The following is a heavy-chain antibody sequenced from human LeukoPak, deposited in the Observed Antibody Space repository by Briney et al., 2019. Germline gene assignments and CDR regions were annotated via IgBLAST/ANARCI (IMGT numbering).Heavy chain of an antibody. CDR1: GFTFSNYA. CDR3: AKDPGGGTPPGYFDL. D-gene: IGHD1-26*01. CDR2: ISGSGGST. V-gene: IGHV3-23*01. Sequence: QIGGSLRLSCAASGFTFSNYAMSWVRQAPGKGLEWVSAISGSGGSTYYADSVKGRFTISGDNSKNTLYLQMNSLRAEDTAVYYCAKDPGGGTPPGYFDLWGRGTLVTVSS. J-gene: IGHJ2*01.